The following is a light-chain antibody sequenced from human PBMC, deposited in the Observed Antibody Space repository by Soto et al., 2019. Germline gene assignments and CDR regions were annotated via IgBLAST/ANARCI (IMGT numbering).Light chain of an antibody. Sequence: QSALTQPRSVSGSPGQSVTISCTGTNNDVGFYNYVSWYQQQPGKAPKLLIYDVNKRPSGVPPRFSGSKSANTASLTISGLQAADEADYYCNSYAGGLVLFGGGTQLTVL. CDR2: DVN. J-gene: IGLJ2*01. V-gene: IGLV2-11*01. CDR3: NSYAGGLVL. CDR1: NNDVGFYNY.